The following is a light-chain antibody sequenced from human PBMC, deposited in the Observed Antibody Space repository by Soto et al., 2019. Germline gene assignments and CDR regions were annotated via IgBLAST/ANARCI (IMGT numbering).Light chain of an antibody. J-gene: IGKJ3*01. CDR1: QSISSW. Sequence: DIQMTQSPSTLSASVGDRVTITCRASQSISSWLAWYQQKPGKAPKLLIYKASSLESGVPSRFSGSGSGTEFTLTISSLQPDDFATYYCQQYNSYVTFGPGTKVHIK. V-gene: IGKV1-5*03. CDR2: KAS. CDR3: QQYNSYVT.